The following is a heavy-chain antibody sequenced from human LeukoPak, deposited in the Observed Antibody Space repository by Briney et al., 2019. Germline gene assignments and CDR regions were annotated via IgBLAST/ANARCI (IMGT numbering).Heavy chain of an antibody. V-gene: IGHV3-73*01. J-gene: IGHJ4*02. CDR2: IRSTANGYAT. CDR3: TGNYYGSGSYADFDY. D-gene: IGHD3-10*01. CDR1: GFTFSSYG. Sequence: LTGGSLRLSCAASGFTFSSYGMHWVRQASGKGLEWVGRIRSTANGYATAYAASVKGRFTISRDDSKNTAYLQMDSLKTEDTAVYYCTGNYYGSGSYADFDYWGQGTLVTVSS.